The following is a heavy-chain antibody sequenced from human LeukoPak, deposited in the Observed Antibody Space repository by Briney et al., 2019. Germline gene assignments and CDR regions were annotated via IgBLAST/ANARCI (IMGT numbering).Heavy chain of an antibody. V-gene: IGHV4-59*11. CDR3: ARDGAPVRHSWYFDP. J-gene: IGHJ2*01. CDR1: GGPISSHY. D-gene: IGHD5/OR15-5a*01. CDR2: VHSSGRS. Sequence: SETLSLTCTVSGGPISSHYWTWVRQPPGEGPQRIGYVHSSGRSISHPALRSRVTISLDMSRSQFHLSPKSATAADTAIYYCARDGAPVRHSWYFDPWGRGTLVIVSS.